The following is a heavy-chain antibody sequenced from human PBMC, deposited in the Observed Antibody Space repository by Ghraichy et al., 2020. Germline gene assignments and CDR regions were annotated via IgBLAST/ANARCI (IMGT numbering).Heavy chain of an antibody. V-gene: IGHV3-30*18. CDR3: AKDLRGHFDSSGYYDFDY. Sequence: GGSLRLSCAASGFTFSSYGMHWVRQAPGKGLEWVAVISYDGSNKYYADSVKGRFTISRDNSKNTLYLQMNSLRAEDTAVYYCAKDLRGHFDSSGYYDFDYWGQGTLVTVSS. D-gene: IGHD3-22*01. CDR2: ISYDGSNK. J-gene: IGHJ4*02. CDR1: GFTFSSYG.